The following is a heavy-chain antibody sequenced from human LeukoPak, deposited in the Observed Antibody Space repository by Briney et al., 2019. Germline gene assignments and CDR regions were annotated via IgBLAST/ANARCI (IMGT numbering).Heavy chain of an antibody. V-gene: IGHV3-20*04. CDR1: GFSFDDHA. CDR2: INWNGAST. D-gene: IGHD4-23*01. Sequence: PGGSLRLSCDASGFSFDDHAMNWVRQGPRKGLEWISVINWNGASTDYADSVKGRFTISRDNSKNTLYLQMNSLRAEDTAVYYCAKDPGGKGDYWGQGTLVTVSS. CDR3: AKDPGGKGDY. J-gene: IGHJ4*02.